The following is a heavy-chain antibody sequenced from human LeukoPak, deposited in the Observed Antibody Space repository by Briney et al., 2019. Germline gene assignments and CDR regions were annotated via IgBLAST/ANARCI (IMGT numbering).Heavy chain of an antibody. Sequence: ASVKVSCKASGGTFSSYAISWVRQAPGQGLEWMGGIIPIFGTANYAQKFQGRVTITADESTSTAYMELSSVRSEDTAVYYCARDLVRGVITPGYWGQGTLVTVSS. D-gene: IGHD3-10*01. J-gene: IGHJ4*02. CDR2: IIPIFGTA. CDR1: GGTFSSYA. CDR3: ARDLVRGVITPGY. V-gene: IGHV1-69*01.